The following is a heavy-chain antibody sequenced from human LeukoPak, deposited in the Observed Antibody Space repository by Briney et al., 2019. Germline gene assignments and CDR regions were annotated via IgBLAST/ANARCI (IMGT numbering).Heavy chain of an antibody. CDR1: GYTFTNYY. J-gene: IGHJ4*02. CDR3: ARDLATVLTPGIDY. Sequence: APVTLSCKASGYTFTNYYIQWVRQAPGQGLEWMGWINPSSGATNNAQKFQGRITMTRDTSISTAYMELSGLRSDDTAVYFCARDLATVLTPGIDYWGQGALVTVSS. D-gene: IGHD4-23*01. V-gene: IGHV1-2*02. CDR2: INPSSGAT.